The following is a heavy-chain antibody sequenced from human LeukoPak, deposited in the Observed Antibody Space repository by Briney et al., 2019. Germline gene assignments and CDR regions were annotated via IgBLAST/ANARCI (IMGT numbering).Heavy chain of an antibody. CDR2: INHSGYT. CDR3: TRMTTGHDY. CDR1: GVSFDDYY. V-gene: IGHV4-34*01. Sequence: PSETLSLTCAVSGVSFDDYYWAWVRQTPGKGLEWIGDINHSGYTNDSPSLKSRVTLSIDTSRKQFSLTLRCVTVADPGTFYCTRMTTGHDYWGQGTPVS. D-gene: IGHD4-17*01. J-gene: IGHJ4*02.